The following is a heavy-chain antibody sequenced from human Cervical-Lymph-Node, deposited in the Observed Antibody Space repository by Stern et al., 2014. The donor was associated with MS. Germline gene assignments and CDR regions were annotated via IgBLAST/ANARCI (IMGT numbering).Heavy chain of an antibody. V-gene: IGHV4-34*01. Sequence: QVQLQQWGAGLLKPSETLSLTCAVYGGSFSGYYWSWIRQPPGKGLEWIGDINHSGSTNYNPSLKSRVTISVDTSKNQFSLKLSSVTAADTAVYYCARQWIQLWPTYGMDVWGQGTTVTVSS. CDR3: ARQWIQLWPTYGMDV. CDR1: GGSFSGYY. CDR2: INHSGST. J-gene: IGHJ6*02. D-gene: IGHD5-18*01.